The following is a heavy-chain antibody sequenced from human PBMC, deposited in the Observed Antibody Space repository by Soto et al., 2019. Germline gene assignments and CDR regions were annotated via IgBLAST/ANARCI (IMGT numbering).Heavy chain of an antibody. V-gene: IGHV3-7*01. D-gene: IGHD2-8*01. J-gene: IGHJ6*02. CDR1: GFTFSSYW. CDR3: ARDHPDCTNGVCYEGDYYYYYGMDV. Sequence: GGSLRLSCAASGFTFSSYWMSWVRQAPGKGLEWVANIKQDGSEKYYVDSVKGRFTISRDNAKNSLYLQMNSLRAEDTAVYYCARDHPDCTNGVCYEGDYYYYYGMDVWGQGTTVTVSS. CDR2: IKQDGSEK.